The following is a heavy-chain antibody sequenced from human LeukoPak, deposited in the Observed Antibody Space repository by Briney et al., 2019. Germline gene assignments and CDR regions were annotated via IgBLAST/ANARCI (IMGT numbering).Heavy chain of an antibody. V-gene: IGHV1-18*01. CDR1: GYTFTSYG. CDR2: ISAYNGNT. J-gene: IGHJ4*02. Sequence: GASVKVSCKASGYTFTSYGISWGRQAPGQGLEWMGWISAYNGNTNYAQKLQGRVTMTTDTSESTAHMELRSLRSEDTAVYYCARGGLAGYYDILTGYFYFDYWGQGTLVTVSS. CDR3: ARGGLAGYYDILTGYFYFDY. D-gene: IGHD3-9*01.